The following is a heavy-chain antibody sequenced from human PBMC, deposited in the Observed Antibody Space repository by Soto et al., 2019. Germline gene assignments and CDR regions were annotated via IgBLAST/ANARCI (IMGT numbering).Heavy chain of an antibody. D-gene: IGHD3-16*01. V-gene: IGHV4-30-2*01. CDR2: IYHSVST. J-gene: IGHJ4*02. CDR1: GGSITGGGYS. Sequence: PSETLSLTCAVSGGSITGGGYSWSWIRQPPGKGLEWIGYIYHSVSTYYNPSLFSRVTISVDRPNNQFSLELRFLTAADTAVYYCAREAPGGGQIDNWGQGTLVTVSS. CDR3: AREAPGGGQIDN.